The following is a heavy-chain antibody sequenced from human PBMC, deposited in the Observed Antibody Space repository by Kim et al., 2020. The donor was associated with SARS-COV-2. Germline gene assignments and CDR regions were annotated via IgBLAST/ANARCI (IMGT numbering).Heavy chain of an antibody. V-gene: IGHV3-30-3*01. CDR1: GFTFSSYA. D-gene: IGHD2-21*02. J-gene: IGHJ3*02. CDR3: ARERYCGGDCSDAFDI. CDR2: ISYDGSNK. Sequence: GGSLRLSCAASGFTFSSYAMHWVRQAPGKGLEWVAVISYDGSNKYYADSVKGRFTISRDNSKNTLYLQMNSLRAEDTAVYYCARERYCGGDCSDAFDIWGQGTMVTVSS.